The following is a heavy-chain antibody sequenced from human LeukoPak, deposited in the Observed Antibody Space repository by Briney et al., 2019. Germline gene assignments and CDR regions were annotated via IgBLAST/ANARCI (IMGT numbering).Heavy chain of an antibody. J-gene: IGHJ3*02. CDR3: ARADSSGYLDAFDI. CDR2: INPNSGGK. D-gene: IGHD3-22*01. CDR1: GYTFTGYY. V-gene: IGHV1-2*02. Sequence: ASVKVSCKASGYTFTGYYMHWVRQAPGHRLEWMGWINPNSGGKNYAQKFQGRVTLTRDTSFSTAYMELSRLRSDDTAVYYCARADSSGYLDAFDIWGQGTMVTVSS.